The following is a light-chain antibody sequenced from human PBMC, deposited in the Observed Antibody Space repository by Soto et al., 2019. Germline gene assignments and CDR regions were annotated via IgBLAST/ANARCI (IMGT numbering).Light chain of an antibody. CDR2: EVT. CDR3: CSFADFTYV. V-gene: IGLV2-23*02. J-gene: IGLJ1*01. Sequence: LTQPASVSGSPGQSITISCTGTSSDIGSYDLVSRYQQHPGTAPKLIIYEVTKRPSGVSTRFSGSKSGNTASLTISGLQAVDEADYYCCSFADFTYVFGTGTK. CDR1: SSDIGSYDL.